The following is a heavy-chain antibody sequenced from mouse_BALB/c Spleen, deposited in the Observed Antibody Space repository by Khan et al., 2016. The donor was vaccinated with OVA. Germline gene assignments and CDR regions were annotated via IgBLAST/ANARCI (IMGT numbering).Heavy chain of an antibody. J-gene: IGHJ4*01. V-gene: IGHV1S137*01. CDR3: ERSLFYGPAAYAMDY. CDR2: IITYSGNT. Sequence: QVQLQESGPELVRPWVSVKISCKVSGYSFTEYAIYWGKQSHAKTLEWIVVIITYSGNTNYNQKFKGQSTMTVDTSSSPAYLELVRLTSEDTAIYYCERSLFYGPAAYAMDYWGQGTSVTVSS. D-gene: IGHD1-1*02. CDR1: GYSFTEYA.